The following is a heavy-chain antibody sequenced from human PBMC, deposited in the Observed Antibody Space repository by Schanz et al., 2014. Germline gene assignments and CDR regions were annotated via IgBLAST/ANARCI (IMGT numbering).Heavy chain of an antibody. CDR3: ARDVPINDY. CDR1: GYSFTDYA. CDR2: ISGYNGDT. D-gene: IGHD2-2*01. Sequence: QVQLVQSGVEVKRPGASVRVSCKASGYSFTDYAIHWVRQAPGQGLEWMGWISGYNGDTNYAPKCQDRVTMTTDTSTSTAYMELRSLISDDTAVYYCARDVPINDYWGQGTPVTVSS. J-gene: IGHJ4*02. V-gene: IGHV1-18*01.